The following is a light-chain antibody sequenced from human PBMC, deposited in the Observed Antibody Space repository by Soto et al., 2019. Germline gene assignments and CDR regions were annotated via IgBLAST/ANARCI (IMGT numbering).Light chain of an antibody. J-gene: IGLJ1*01. Sequence: QSALTQPPSVSVSPGQSVTISCTGTSTDFVSYNRVSWYQQPPGTAPKLIIYEASNRPSGVPDRFSGSKSGNTASLTISGLQAADEADYYCSLYTSENTYVFGIGTKVTVL. CDR1: STDFVSYNR. CDR3: SLYTSENTYV. V-gene: IGLV2-18*01. CDR2: EAS.